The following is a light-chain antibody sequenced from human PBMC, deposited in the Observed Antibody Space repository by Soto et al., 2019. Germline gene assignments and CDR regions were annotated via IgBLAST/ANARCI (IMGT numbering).Light chain of an antibody. CDR1: SSDVGGYNY. CDR3: SSFTSINTWV. V-gene: IGLV2-14*01. CDR2: EAS. J-gene: IGLJ3*02. Sequence: QSVLTQPASVSGSPGQSITISCTGTSSDVGGYNYVSWYQQHPGKAPKLMIYEASNRPSGVSNRFSGSKSGNTASLTISGLQTEDEADYYCSSFTSINTWVFGGGTKVTVL.